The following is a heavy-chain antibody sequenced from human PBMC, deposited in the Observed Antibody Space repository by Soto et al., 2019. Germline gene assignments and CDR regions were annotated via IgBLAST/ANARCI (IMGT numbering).Heavy chain of an antibody. Sequence: GGSLRLSCAASGFSFSTYAMTWVRQAPGKGLQWVAAITGGARRTYYADSVKGRFTISRDNLRNTLYLQMNSLRAEDTAVYYCARDDDNEANAFDYWGPGTLVTVSS. CDR3: ARDDDNEANAFDY. J-gene: IGHJ4*02. V-gene: IGHV3-23*01. D-gene: IGHD2-8*01. CDR1: GFSFSTYA. CDR2: ITGGARRT.